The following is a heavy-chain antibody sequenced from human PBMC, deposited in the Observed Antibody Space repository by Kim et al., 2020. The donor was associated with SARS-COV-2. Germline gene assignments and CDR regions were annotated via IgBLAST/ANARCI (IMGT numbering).Heavy chain of an antibody. J-gene: IGHJ5*02. D-gene: IGHD4-4*01. CDR2: TYYRSKWYN. Sequence: SQTLSLPCAISGDSVSSNSAAWNWIRQSPSRGLEWLGRTYYRSKWYNDYAVSVKSRITINPDTSKNQFSLQLNSVTPEDTAVYYCARGVTDDYSNFWFDPWGQGTLVTVSS. CDR1: GDSVSSNSAA. CDR3: ARGVTDDYSNFWFDP. V-gene: IGHV6-1*01.